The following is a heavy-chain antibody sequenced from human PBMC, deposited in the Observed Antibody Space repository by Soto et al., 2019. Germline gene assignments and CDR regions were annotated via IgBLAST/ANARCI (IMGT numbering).Heavy chain of an antibody. J-gene: IGHJ5*02. V-gene: IGHV4-34*01. CDR3: VRIRYQLPSSVLWLDP. D-gene: IGHD3-16*01. CDR1: GGFLSESY. CDR2: INHVGGT. Sequence: SEPLSLTCAVSGGFLSESYWTWIRQPPGKGLEWIWEINHVGGTNYNPSLKSRVTMSVDTSQNQFSLRLISVTAADTAMYFCVRIRYQLPSSVLWLDPWGQGTPVTVSS.